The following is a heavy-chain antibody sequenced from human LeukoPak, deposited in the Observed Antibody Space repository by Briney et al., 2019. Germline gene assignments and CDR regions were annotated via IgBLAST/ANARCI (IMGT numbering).Heavy chain of an antibody. D-gene: IGHD3-3*01. CDR1: GGSISSGDYY. V-gene: IGHV4-30-4*01. J-gene: IGHJ4*02. CDR2: IYYSGST. CDR3: ARGRTRDYDFWSGPPVLGLDY. Sequence: SETLSLTCTVSGGSISSGDYYWSWIRQPPGKGLEWIGYIYYSGSTYYNPSLKSRVTISVDTSENQFSLKLSSVTAADTAVYYCARGRTRDYDFWSGPPVLGLDYWGQGTLVTVSS.